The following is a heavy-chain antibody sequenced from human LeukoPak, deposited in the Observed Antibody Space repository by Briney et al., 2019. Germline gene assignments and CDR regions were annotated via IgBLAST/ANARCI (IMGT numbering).Heavy chain of an antibody. D-gene: IGHD3-16*01. CDR2: IRSKAYGGTT. J-gene: IGHJ4*02. V-gene: IGHV3-49*03. Sequence: PGRSLRLSCTASGFTFGDYAMSWFRQAPGKGLEWVGFIRSKAYGGTTEYAASVKGRFTISRDDSKSIAYLQMNSLKTEDTAVYYCTRDPTCYDYVWGVIFDYWGQGTLVTVSS. CDR1: GFTFGDYA. CDR3: TRDPTCYDYVWGVIFDY.